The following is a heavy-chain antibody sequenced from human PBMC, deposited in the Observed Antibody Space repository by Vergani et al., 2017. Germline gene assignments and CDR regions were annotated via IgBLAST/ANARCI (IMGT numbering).Heavy chain of an antibody. D-gene: IGHD6-6*01. V-gene: IGHV3-23*01. CDR1: GFTFNHYA. Sequence: EVQLLESGGDLVQPGGSLRLSCAASGFTFNHYAMSWVRQAPGKGLEWVSAISGSGGSTYYADSVKGRFTISRDNSKNTLYLQMNSLRAEDTAVYYCAKGYSSSSEEIDYWGQGTLVTVSS. CDR2: ISGSGGST. J-gene: IGHJ4*02. CDR3: AKGYSSSSEEIDY.